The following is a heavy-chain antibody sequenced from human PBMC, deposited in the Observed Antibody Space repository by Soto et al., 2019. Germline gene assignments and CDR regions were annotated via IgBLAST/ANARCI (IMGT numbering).Heavy chain of an antibody. CDR3: ARLQVVPAAASWFDP. Sequence: QVQLVQSGAEVKQPGASVKVSCKASGYTFTSYGISWVRQAPGQGLEWMGWISAHNGNTNYAQKLQGRVTMTTDTSTSTAYMELRSLRSDDTAVYYCARLQVVPAAASWFDPWGQGTLVTVSS. CDR2: ISAHNGNT. J-gene: IGHJ5*02. CDR1: GYTFTSYG. D-gene: IGHD2-2*01. V-gene: IGHV1-18*01.